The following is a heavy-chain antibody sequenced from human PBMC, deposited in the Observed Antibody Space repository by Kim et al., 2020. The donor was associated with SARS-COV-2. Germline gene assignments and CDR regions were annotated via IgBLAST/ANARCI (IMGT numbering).Heavy chain of an antibody. D-gene: IGHD3-22*01. CDR3: AREDYDSSGPQSDAFDI. J-gene: IGHJ3*02. Sequence: LKGRSTISVDTSKNQFSLKLSSVTAADTAVYYCAREDYDSSGPQSDAFDIWGQGTMVTVSS. V-gene: IGHV4-34*04.